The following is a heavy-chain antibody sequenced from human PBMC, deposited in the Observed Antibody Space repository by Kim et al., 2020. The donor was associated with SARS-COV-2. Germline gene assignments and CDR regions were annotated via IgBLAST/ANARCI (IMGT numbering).Heavy chain of an antibody. CDR1: GGSISSYY. D-gene: IGHD6-6*01. CDR2: IYYSGST. Sequence: SETLSLTCTVSGGSISSYYWSWIRQPPGKGLEWIGYIYYSGSTNYNPSLKSRVTISVDTSKNQFSLKLSSVTAADTAVYYCARYSSSPGGDYFDYWGQGTLVTVSS. CDR3: ARYSSSPGGDYFDY. V-gene: IGHV4-59*13. J-gene: IGHJ4*02.